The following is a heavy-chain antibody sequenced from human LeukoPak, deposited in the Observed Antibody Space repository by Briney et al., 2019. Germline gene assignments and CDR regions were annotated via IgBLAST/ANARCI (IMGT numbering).Heavy chain of an antibody. CDR1: GFTFSSYW. D-gene: IGHD3-9*01. J-gene: IGHJ4*02. Sequence: PGGSLRLSCAASGFTFSSYWMSWVRQAPGKGLEWVANIKQDGSEKYYVDSVKGRFTISRDNAKNSLYLQMNSLRAEDTAVYYCARDGGGYDILTGTYYFDYWGQGTLVTVSS. V-gene: IGHV3-7*01. CDR3: ARDGGGYDILTGTYYFDY. CDR2: IKQDGSEK.